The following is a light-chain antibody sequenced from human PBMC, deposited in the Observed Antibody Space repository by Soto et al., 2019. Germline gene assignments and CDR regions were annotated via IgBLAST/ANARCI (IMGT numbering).Light chain of an antibody. CDR3: SSYTSSNTLV. Sequence: QYALTQPASVSGSPGQSITISCTGTSSDVGAYNYVSWYQQHPGNAPKLMIFEVSDRPSGVSNRFSGSKSGNTASLTISGLQAEDEADYYCSSYTSSNTLVFGGGTKLTVL. V-gene: IGLV2-14*01. CDR2: EVS. CDR1: SSDVGAYNY. J-gene: IGLJ2*01.